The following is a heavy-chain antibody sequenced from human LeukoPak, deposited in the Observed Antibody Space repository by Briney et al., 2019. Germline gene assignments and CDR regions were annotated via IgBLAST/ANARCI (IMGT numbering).Heavy chain of an antibody. D-gene: IGHD1-14*01. CDR3: ARGRRWANRALKY. J-gene: IGHJ4*02. CDR1: GGSFSGYY. CDR2: INHSGST. V-gene: IGHV4-34*01. Sequence: SETLSLTCAVYGGSFSGYYWSWICQPPGKGLEWIGEINHSGSTNYNPSLKSRVTISLDTSKNQFSLKLTSVTAADTAVYYCARGRRWANRALKYWGQGTLVTVSS.